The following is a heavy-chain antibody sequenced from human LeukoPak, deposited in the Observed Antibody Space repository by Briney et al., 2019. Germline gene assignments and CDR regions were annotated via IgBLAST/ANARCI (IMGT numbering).Heavy chain of an antibody. J-gene: IGHJ4*02. CDR1: GFTFSLCG. Sequence: GGSLRLSCAASGFTFSLCGMTWVRQAPGKGLEWISYISSSRRTINYADSVKGRFTISRDNAKNSLYLQMNNLRAEDTAVYYCARDGDSGGYYYGPFDNWGQGTLVTVSS. V-gene: IGHV3-48*04. D-gene: IGHD3-22*01. CDR3: ARDGDSGGYYYGPFDN. CDR2: ISSSRRTI.